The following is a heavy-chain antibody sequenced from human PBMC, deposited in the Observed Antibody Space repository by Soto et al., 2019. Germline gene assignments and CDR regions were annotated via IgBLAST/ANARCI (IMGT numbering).Heavy chain of an antibody. V-gene: IGHV3-53*04. CDR3: ARDLRLVGFGEYDL. CDR2: IYRGGDT. CDR1: GFTVSSYY. J-gene: IGHJ2*01. Sequence: EVQLVESGGGLVQPGGSLRLSCAASGFTVSSYYMSWVRQAPGKGLEWVSVIYRGGDTYYADSVKGRFTISRHNSKNTLYLQMNSLRAEDTAVYYCARDLRLVGFGEYDLWGRGTLVTVSS. D-gene: IGHD3-10*01.